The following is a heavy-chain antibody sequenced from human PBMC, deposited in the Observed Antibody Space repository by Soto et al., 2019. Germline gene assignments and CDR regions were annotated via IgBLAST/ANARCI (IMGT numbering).Heavy chain of an antibody. CDR1: GGSFSGYY. Sequence: QVQLQQWGAGLLKPSETLSLTCAVYGGSFSGYYWSWIRQPPGKGREWIGEINHSGSTNYNPSLKSRVTISVDTSKNQFSLKLSSVTAADTAVYYCARVHNRLVRYWGQGTLVTVSS. CDR3: ARVHNRLVRY. D-gene: IGHD4-17*01. J-gene: IGHJ4*02. V-gene: IGHV4-34*01. CDR2: INHSGST.